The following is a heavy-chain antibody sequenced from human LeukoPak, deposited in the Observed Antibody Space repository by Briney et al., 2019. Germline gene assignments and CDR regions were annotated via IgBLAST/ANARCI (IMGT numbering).Heavy chain of an antibody. J-gene: IGHJ4*02. CDR3: AREGYCAGARCELDS. D-gene: IGHD2-8*02. CDR1: GRTFGTYS. CDR2: ITPIFGTA. Sequence: SETLSCKASGRTFGTYSVSWVRQAPGQGLEWMGGITPIFGTANYAQKFQGRVTITADDSTSTAYMELTSLRSEDIAVYYCAREGYCAGARCELDSWGQGTLVTVSS. V-gene: IGHV1-69*13.